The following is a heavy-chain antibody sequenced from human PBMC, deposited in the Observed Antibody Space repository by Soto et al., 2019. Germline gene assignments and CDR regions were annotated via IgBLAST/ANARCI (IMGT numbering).Heavy chain of an antibody. CDR3: VSGEGRQGNETRFDY. J-gene: IGHJ4*02. V-gene: IGHV3-30*03. D-gene: IGHD3-10*01. CDR2: ISYNGMDK. Sequence: QMQLVESGGGVVQPGRSLRLSCAASGFTFTNHGIHWVRQAPGKGLEWVADISYNGMDKWYGDSVQGRFTISRDNFRDTAYLQMNGLGPEDTAVYYCVSGEGRQGNETRFDYWGQGTLVTASA. CDR1: GFTFTNHG.